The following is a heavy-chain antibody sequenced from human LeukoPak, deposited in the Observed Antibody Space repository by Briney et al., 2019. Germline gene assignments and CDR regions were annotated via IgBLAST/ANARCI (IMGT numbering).Heavy chain of an antibody. Sequence: APVKVSCKASGYTFTSYDINWVRQATGQGLEWMGWMNPNSGNTGYAQRFQGRVTMTRDTSTSTVYMELSSLRSEDTAVYYCAKFAGGSPPTTMDYWGQGTLVTVSS. CDR1: GYTFTSYD. CDR3: AKFAGGSPPTTMDY. CDR2: MNPNSGNT. J-gene: IGHJ4*02. V-gene: IGHV1-8*01. D-gene: IGHD3-10*01.